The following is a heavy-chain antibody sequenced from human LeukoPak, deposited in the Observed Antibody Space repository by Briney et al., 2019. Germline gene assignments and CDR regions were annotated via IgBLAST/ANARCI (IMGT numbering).Heavy chain of an antibody. Sequence: GGSLRLSCVASGFTFSSYSMNWVRQAPGKGLEWVSSISSSSSYIYYADSVKGRFTISRDNAKNSLYLQMNSLRAEDTAVYYCARGPPEWLATDAFDIWGQGTMVTVSS. CDR3: ARGPPEWLATDAFDI. D-gene: IGHD3-3*01. CDR1: GFTFSSYS. CDR2: ISSSSSYI. J-gene: IGHJ3*02. V-gene: IGHV3-21*01.